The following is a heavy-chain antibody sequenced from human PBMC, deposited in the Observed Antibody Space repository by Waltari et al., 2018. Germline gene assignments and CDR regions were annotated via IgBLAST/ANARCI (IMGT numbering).Heavy chain of an antibody. CDR3: ARDRGGAFDI. D-gene: IGHD3-10*01. Sequence: EVQLVESGGGLVKPGGSLRLSCAASGFTFSSYSMNWVRQAPGKGLEWVSSISSISSYIYYADSVKGRFTISRDNAKNSLYLQMNSLRAEDTAVYYCARDRGGAFDIWGQGTMVTVSS. CDR1: GFTFSSYS. V-gene: IGHV3-21*01. J-gene: IGHJ3*02. CDR2: ISSISSYI.